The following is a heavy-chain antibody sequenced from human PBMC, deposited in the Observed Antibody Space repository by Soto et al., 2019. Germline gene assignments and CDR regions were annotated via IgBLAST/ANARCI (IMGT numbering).Heavy chain of an antibody. Sequence: QVQLVQSGAEVKKPGASVKVSCKASGYTFASYGISWVRQAPGQGLEWMGWISAYNGNTNYAQKLQGRVTMTTDTSTSTAYRELRGLRSDDTAVYYCATSSGSAYWFAPWGQGTLVTVSS. CDR1: GYTFASYG. CDR2: ISAYNGNT. J-gene: IGHJ5*02. V-gene: IGHV1-18*01. D-gene: IGHD6-6*01. CDR3: ATSSGSAYWFAP.